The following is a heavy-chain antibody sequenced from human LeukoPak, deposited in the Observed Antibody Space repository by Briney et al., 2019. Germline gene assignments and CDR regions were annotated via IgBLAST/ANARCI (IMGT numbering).Heavy chain of an antibody. V-gene: IGHV4-59*02. CDR3: ARGEGGYYSHWHFDL. J-gene: IGHJ2*01. Sequence: SETLSLTCNVSGGFVSTYYWSWIRQSPGKGLEWIGYKYYSGNTNYSPSPQSRVTISVDTSTNQVFLQLTSVTAADTAVYYCARGEGGYYSHWHFDLWGRGILVSVSS. CDR2: KYYSGNT. D-gene: IGHD2-15*01. CDR1: GGFVSTYY.